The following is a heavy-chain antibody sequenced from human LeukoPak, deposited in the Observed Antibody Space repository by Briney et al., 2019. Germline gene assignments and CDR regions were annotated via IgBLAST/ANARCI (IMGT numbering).Heavy chain of an antibody. CDR1: GYSISSGYY. J-gene: IGHJ4*02. V-gene: IGHV4-38-2*01. CDR2: IYHSGST. D-gene: IGHD2-2*01. Sequence: PSETLSLTCAVSGYSISSGYYWGWIRQPPGKGLEWIGSIYHSGSTYYNPSLKSRVTISVDTSKNQFSLKLSSVTAADTAVYYCARQSVVVVPAAVFDYWGQGTLVTVSS. CDR3: ARQSVVVVPAAVFDY.